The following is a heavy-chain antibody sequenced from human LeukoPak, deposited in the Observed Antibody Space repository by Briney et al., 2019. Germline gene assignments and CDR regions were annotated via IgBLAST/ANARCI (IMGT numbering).Heavy chain of an antibody. CDR1: GFTFSNHW. Sequence: GGSLRLSCVGSGFTFSNHWMSWVRQTPGKGLEWLAHIYLDGSEIFYMDSVKGRFTTSRDHAKNSVYLQMNSLRAEDTAVYYCGRGHYGLDVWGQGTTVTVSS. CDR2: IYLDGSEI. CDR3: GRGHYGLDV. J-gene: IGHJ6*02. V-gene: IGHV3-7*04.